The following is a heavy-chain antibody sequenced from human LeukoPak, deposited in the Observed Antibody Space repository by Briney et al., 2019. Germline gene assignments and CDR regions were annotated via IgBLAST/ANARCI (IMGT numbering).Heavy chain of an antibody. J-gene: IGHJ4*02. V-gene: IGHV3-23*01. CDR1: GFTFSSYA. Sequence: PGQSLRLSCAASGFTFSSYAMSWVRQAPGKGLEGVSAISSSGGSTYYADSVEGRFTISRDNSKNTLYLQMNSPRAEDTAVYYCAKDRAWENYFDYWGQGTLVTVSS. D-gene: IGHD1-26*01. CDR3: AKDRAWENYFDY. CDR2: ISSSGGST.